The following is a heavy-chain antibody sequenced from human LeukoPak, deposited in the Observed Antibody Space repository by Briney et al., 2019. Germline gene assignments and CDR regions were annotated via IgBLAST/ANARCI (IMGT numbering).Heavy chain of an antibody. CDR3: ASDGAYAMAV. V-gene: IGHV3-74*01. Sequence: GGSLRLSCAASGSAFSRSWIHWARRAPGKGLVWVSHINHDATRTTYADSVRGRFTISRDNAKNTVSLQMNSLRAEDTAVYYCASDGAYAMAVWGQGTTVTVSS. CDR1: GSAFSRSW. D-gene: IGHD1-26*01. CDR2: INHDATRT. J-gene: IGHJ6*02.